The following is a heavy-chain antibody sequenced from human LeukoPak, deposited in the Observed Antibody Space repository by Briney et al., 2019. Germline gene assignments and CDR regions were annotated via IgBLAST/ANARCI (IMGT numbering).Heavy chain of an antibody. CDR2: IFHTGST. Sequence: PSETLSLTCTVSGGSISSSSYYWGWIRQPPGKGLEWIGSIFHTGSTYYSPSLKSRVTISVDTSKNQFSLKLSSVTAADTAVYYCARDDYGDPYYFDYWGQGTLVTVSS. J-gene: IGHJ4*02. CDR3: ARDDYGDPYYFDY. D-gene: IGHD4-17*01. V-gene: IGHV4-39*07. CDR1: GGSISSSSYY.